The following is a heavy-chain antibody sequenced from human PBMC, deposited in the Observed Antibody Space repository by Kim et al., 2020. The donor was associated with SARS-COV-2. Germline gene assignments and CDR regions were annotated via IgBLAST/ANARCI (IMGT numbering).Heavy chain of an antibody. V-gene: IGHV4-59*08. D-gene: IGHD2-2*01. CDR2: T. CDR3: ARQAVPAAFDY. J-gene: IGHJ4*02. Sequence: TNYNPALKSRVTISVDTSKNQFSLKLSSVTAADTAVYYCARQAVPAAFDYWGQGTLVTVSS.